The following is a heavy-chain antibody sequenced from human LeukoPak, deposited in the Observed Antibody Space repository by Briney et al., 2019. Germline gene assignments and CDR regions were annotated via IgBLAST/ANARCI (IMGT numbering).Heavy chain of an antibody. D-gene: IGHD6-13*01. CDR3: AKNTIGVLVSWSEDYFDY. V-gene: IGHV3-30*02. CDR1: GFTFSSYG. Sequence: PGGSLRLSCAASGFTFSSYGMHWVRQAPGKGLEWVAFIRYDGSNKYYADSVKGRFTISRDNSKNTLYLQMNSLRAEDTAVYYCAKNTIGVLVSWSEDYFDYWGQGTLVTVSS. J-gene: IGHJ4*02. CDR2: IRYDGSNK.